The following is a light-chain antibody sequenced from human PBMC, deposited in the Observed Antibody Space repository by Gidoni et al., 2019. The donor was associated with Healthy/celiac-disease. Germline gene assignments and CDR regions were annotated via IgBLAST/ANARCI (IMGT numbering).Light chain of an antibody. CDR2: DAS. Sequence: DNQMTQSPSSLSASVGDRVTITCQASQDISNYLYWYQQKPGTAPKLLIYDASNLETGAPSRFSGSGSGTDFTFTISSLQPEDIATYYCQQYDTPPRYTFGQGTKLEIK. J-gene: IGKJ2*01. CDR1: QDISNY. CDR3: QQYDTPPRYT. V-gene: IGKV1-33*01.